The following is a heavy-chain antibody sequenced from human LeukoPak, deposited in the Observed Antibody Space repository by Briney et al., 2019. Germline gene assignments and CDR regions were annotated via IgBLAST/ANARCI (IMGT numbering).Heavy chain of an antibody. Sequence: ASVKVSCKASGYTFTGYYMHWVRQAPGQGLEWMGWINPNSGGTNYAQKFQGRVTMTRDTSISTAYMELSRLRSDDTAVYYCARDVSIYYGSGRYLEYWGQGTLVTVSS. CDR1: GYTFTGYY. CDR3: ARDVSIYYGSGRYLEY. D-gene: IGHD3-10*01. J-gene: IGHJ4*02. CDR2: INPNSGGT. V-gene: IGHV1-2*02.